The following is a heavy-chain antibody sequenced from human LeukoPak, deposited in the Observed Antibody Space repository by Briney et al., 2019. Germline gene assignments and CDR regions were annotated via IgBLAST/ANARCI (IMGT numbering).Heavy chain of an antibody. V-gene: IGHV3-74*01. Sequence: GGSLRLSCAASGFTFSSYWMHWVRQAPGKGLVWVSRINSDGSSTSYADSVKGRFTISRDNAKNTLYLQMNSLRAEDTAVYYCARVRGSGYCYYYYGMDVWGQGTTVTVSS. J-gene: IGHJ6*02. D-gene: IGHD3-22*01. CDR1: GFTFSSYW. CDR2: INSDGSST. CDR3: ARVRGSGYCYYYYGMDV.